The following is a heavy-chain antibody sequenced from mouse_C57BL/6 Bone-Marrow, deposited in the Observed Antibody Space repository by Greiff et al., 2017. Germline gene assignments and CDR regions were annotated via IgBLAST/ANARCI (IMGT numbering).Heavy chain of an antibody. D-gene: IGHD2-12*01. CDR2: FDPEDGDT. CDR3: TYYSPSWFAY. CDR1: GFNIKDYN. Sequence: VQLQQSGAELVRPGASVKLSCTASGFNIKDYNMHWVKQRPEQGLEWIGRFDPEDGDTEYAPQFQGKATMTADTSSNTAYLQLSSLTAEDTAVYYCTYYSPSWFAYWGQGTLVTVS. V-gene: IGHV14-1*01. J-gene: IGHJ3*01.